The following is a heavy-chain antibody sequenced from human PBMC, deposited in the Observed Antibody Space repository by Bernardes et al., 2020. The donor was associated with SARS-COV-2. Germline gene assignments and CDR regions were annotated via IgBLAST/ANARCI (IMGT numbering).Heavy chain of an antibody. J-gene: IGHJ6*02. CDR3: ATSHCSSATCFYYYGLDV. CDR1: GFTVSSNY. CDR2: IYSGGST. V-gene: IGHV3-53*01. Sequence: VGSLRLSCAASGFTVSSNYMTWVRQAPGKGLEWVSVIYSGGSTYYTDSVKGRFTISRDNSKNILFLQMNDLRAEDTAIYYCATSHCSSATCFYYYGLDVWGQGTTVTVSS. D-gene: IGHD2-2*01.